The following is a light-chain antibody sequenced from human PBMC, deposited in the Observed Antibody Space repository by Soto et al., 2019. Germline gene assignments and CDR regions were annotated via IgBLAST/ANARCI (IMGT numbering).Light chain of an antibody. CDR1: QSVSSSY. Sequence: EIVLTQSPGTLSLSPGERATLSCRASQSVSSSYLAWYQQKPGQAPRLLIYGASSRATCIPDRFSGSGSGTDFTLTISILEPEDFAVYYCQQYGSSPLTFGPGTKVDIK. CDR2: GAS. J-gene: IGKJ3*01. V-gene: IGKV3-20*01. CDR3: QQYGSSPLT.